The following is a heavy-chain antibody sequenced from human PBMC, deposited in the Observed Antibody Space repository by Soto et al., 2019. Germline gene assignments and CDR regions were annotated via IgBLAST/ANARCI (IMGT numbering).Heavy chain of an antibody. V-gene: IGHV5-51*01. J-gene: IGHJ3*02. Sequence: PGESLKISCKGPGYSFTSYWIGWVRQMPGKGLEWMGIIYPGDSDTRYSPSFQGQVTISADKSISTAYLQWSSLKASDTAMYYCAQTLGYCSGGSCYSSPNDAFDIWGQGTMVTVSS. CDR1: GYSFTSYW. D-gene: IGHD2-15*01. CDR2: IYPGDSDT. CDR3: AQTLGYCSGGSCYSSPNDAFDI.